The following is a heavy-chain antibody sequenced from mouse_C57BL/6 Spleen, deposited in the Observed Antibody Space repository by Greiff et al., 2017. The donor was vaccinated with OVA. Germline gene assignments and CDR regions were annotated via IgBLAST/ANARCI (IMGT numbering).Heavy chain of an antibody. CDR3: ARGDWDLYYAMDY. CDR2: IDPSARYT. CDR1: GYTFTSYW. Sequence: QVQLQQPGAELVKPGASVKLSCKASGYTFTSYWMQWVKQRPGQGLEWIGEIDPSARYTNYNQKFKGKATLTVDTSSSTAYMQLSSLTSEDSAVYYCARGDWDLYYAMDYWGQGTSVTVSS. J-gene: IGHJ4*01. D-gene: IGHD4-1*01. V-gene: IGHV1-50*01.